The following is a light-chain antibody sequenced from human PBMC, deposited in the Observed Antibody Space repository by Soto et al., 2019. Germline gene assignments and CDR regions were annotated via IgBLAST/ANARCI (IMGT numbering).Light chain of an antibody. CDR2: INSDGSR. CDR1: SGHSSYA. V-gene: IGLV4-69*01. CDR3: QTCDTGIRVV. Sequence: QLVLTQSPSASASLGASVKLTCTLSSGHSSYAIAWHQQQPEKGPRYLMKINSDGSRSKGYGIPDRFSGSSSGAERYLTISSLQSEDESDYYCQTCDTGIRVVFGGGTNLTFL. J-gene: IGLJ2*01.